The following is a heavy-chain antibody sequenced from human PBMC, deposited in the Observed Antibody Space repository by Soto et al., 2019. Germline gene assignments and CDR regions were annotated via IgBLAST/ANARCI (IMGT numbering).Heavy chain of an antibody. D-gene: IGHD5-12*01. CDR3: ARGLYSGYDLWKYYYGMDV. CDR2: IIPIFGTA. V-gene: IGHV1-69*13. CDR1: GGTFSSYA. J-gene: IGHJ6*02. Sequence: SVKVSCKASGGTFSSYAISWVRQAPGQGLEWMGGIIPIFGTANYAQKFQGRVTITADESTSTAYMELSSLRSEDTAVYYCARGLYSGYDLWKYYYGMDVWGQGSTVTVS.